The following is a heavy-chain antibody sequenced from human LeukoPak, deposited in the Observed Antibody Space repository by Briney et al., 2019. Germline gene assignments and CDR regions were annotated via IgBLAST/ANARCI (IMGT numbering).Heavy chain of an antibody. V-gene: IGHV4-59*08. CDR2: IYYSGAT. Sequence: SETLSLTCTVSVGSISNYYWSWIRQPPGKGLEWIGHIYYSGATKYNPSLKSRITISVDTSKNQFSLMLSSVTAADTAVYYCARFGITVVRGGKYYFDYWGQGALVTVSS. J-gene: IGHJ4*02. D-gene: IGHD3-10*01. CDR3: ARFGITVVRGGKYYFDY. CDR1: VGSISNYY.